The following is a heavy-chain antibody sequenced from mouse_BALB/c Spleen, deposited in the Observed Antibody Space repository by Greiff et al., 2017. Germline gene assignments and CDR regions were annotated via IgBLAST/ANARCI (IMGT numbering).Heavy chain of an antibody. CDR3: ASWGGGYYGNAMDY. V-gene: IGHV1-39*01. CDR1: GYSFTGYN. CDR2: IFPYYGGT. D-gene: IGHD2-3*01. J-gene: IGHJ4*01. Sequence: EVQLQQSGPGLEKPGASVKISCKVSGYSFTGYNMNWVKQSNGKSLEWIGNIFPYYGGTGYNQKFKGKATFTVDKSSSTAYMQLKSLTSEDSAVYDSASWGGGYYGNAMDYWGQGTSVTVSS.